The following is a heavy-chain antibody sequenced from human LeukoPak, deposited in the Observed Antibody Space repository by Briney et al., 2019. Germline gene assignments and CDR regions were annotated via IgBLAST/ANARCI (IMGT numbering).Heavy chain of an antibody. CDR3: ARHYYDILTGSFDY. CDR1: GGSISSSSYY. Sequence: SETLSLTCTVSGGSISSSSYYWGWIRQPPGKGLEWIGSIYYSGSTYYNPSLKSRVTISVDTSKNQFSLKLSSVTAADTAVYYCARHYYDILTGSFDYWGQGTLVTVSS. J-gene: IGHJ4*02. CDR2: IYYSGST. D-gene: IGHD3-9*01. V-gene: IGHV4-39*01.